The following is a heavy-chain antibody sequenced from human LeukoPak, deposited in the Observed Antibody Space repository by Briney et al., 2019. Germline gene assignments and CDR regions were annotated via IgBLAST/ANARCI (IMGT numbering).Heavy chain of an antibody. V-gene: IGHV1-18*01. Sequence: ASVKVSCKASGYTFTSYGISWVRQAPGQGLEWMGWISAYNGNTNYAQKLQGRVTMTTDTSTSTAYMELRSLRSDDTAVYYCARRGNSDFWSGYYIPEFDYWGQGTLVTVSS. CDR3: ARRGNSDFWSGYYIPEFDY. CDR1: GYTFTSYG. J-gene: IGHJ4*02. CDR2: ISAYNGNT. D-gene: IGHD3-3*01.